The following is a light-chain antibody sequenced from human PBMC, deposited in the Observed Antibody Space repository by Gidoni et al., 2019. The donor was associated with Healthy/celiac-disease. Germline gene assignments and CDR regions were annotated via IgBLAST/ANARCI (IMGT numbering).Light chain of an antibody. Sequence: QTALTQPASVSGSPGQSITISCPGTSSDVGGYTYVSWYQQHPGKASKLMIYEVSNRPSGVSNRFAGSNSGNTASLTISVLQAEDEADYYCSSYTSSHVFGTGTKVTVL. V-gene: IGLV2-14*01. CDR2: EVS. J-gene: IGLJ1*01. CDR1: SSDVGGYTY. CDR3: SSYTSSHV.